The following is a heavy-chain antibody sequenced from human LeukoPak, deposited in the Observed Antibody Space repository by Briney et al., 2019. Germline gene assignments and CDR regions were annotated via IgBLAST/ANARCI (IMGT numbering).Heavy chain of an antibody. CDR2: ISYDGSNK. CDR1: GFTFSSYA. D-gene: IGHD3-10*01. J-gene: IGHJ3*02. V-gene: IGHV3-30-3*01. CDR3: ARAPGFSATVDAFDI. Sequence: GGSLRLSCAASGFTFSSYAMHWVRQAPGKGLEWVAVISYDGSNKYYADSVKGRFTISRDNSKNTLYLQMNSLRAEDTAVYYCARAPGFSATVDAFDIWGQGTMVTVSS.